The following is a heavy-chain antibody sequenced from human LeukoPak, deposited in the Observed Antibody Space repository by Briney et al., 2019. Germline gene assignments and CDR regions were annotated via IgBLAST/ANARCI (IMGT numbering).Heavy chain of an antibody. CDR1: GYTFTTYA. D-gene: IGHD3-10*01. Sequence: ASVKVSCKASGYTFTTYAMNWVRQAPGQGLEWMGWINTNTGNPTYAQSFTGRFAFSLDTSVSTGYLQNCSLKAEDTAVYYCARTYYYGSGSYYNPESYSGDDAFDIWGQGTMVTVSS. V-gene: IGHV7-4-1*01. J-gene: IGHJ3*02. CDR3: ARTYYYGSGSYYNPESYSGDDAFDI. CDR2: INTNTGNP.